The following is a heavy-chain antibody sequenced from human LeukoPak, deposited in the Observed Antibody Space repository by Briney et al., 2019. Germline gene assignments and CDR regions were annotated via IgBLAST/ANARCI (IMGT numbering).Heavy chain of an antibody. Sequence: SETLSLTCTVSGGSISSVSYYWGWIRQPPGRGLEWIGNIYYSGSTYYNPSLKSRVTISVDTSKNQFSLKLSSVTAADTAVYYCAKTSGTYPNYAFDIWGQGTMVTVSS. CDR2: IYYSGST. CDR1: GGSISSVSYY. V-gene: IGHV4-39*07. CDR3: AKTSGTYPNYAFDI. J-gene: IGHJ3*02. D-gene: IGHD1-26*01.